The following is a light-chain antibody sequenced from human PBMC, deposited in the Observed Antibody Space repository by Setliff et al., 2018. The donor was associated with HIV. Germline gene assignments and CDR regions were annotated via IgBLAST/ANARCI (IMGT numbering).Light chain of an antibody. Sequence: ALAQPRSVSGSPGQSVTISCTGTSSDVGIYNYVSWYQHHPGKGPKLVIYDVSKRPSGVPDRFSGSKSGNTASLTISGLQAEDEADYYCCSYAGSHTLEIFGGGTKVTVL. J-gene: IGLJ2*01. CDR2: DVS. V-gene: IGLV2-11*01. CDR1: SSDVGIYNY. CDR3: CSYAGSHTLEI.